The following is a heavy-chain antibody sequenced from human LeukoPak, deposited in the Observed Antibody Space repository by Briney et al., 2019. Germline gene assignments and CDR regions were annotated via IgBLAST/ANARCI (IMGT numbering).Heavy chain of an antibody. J-gene: IGHJ4*02. Sequence: MASETLSLTCAVYGGSFSGYYWSWIRQPPGKGLEWIGEINHSGSTNYNPSLKSRVTISVDTSKNQFSLKLSSVTAADTAVYYCARGVGVTIFGVVTYFFDYWGQGTLVTVSS. CDR1: GGSFSGYY. D-gene: IGHD3-3*01. CDR3: ARGVGVTIFGVVTYFFDY. CDR2: INHSGST. V-gene: IGHV4-34*01.